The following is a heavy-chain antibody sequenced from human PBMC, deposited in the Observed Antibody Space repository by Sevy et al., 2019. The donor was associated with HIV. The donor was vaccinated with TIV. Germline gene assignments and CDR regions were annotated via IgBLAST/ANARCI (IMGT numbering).Heavy chain of an antibody. V-gene: IGHV3-49*04. D-gene: IGHD1-26*01. CDR3: TRWSGSQSIFDY. CDR2: FKSKIHGGTT. CDR1: GFIFGDYG. Sequence: GGSLRLSCTASGFIFGDYGMSWVRQAPGKGLKSIAFFKSKIHGGTTENAASVKGRFTISRDDSKNIVYLQMSNLKTEDTAVYYCTRWSGSQSIFDYWGQGTLVTVSS. J-gene: IGHJ4*02.